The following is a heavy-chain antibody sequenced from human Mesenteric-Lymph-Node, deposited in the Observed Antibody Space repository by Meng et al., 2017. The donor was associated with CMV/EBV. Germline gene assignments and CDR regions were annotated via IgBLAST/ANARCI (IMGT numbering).Heavy chain of an antibody. CDR3: AKEYSYGPPYHYYGMDV. V-gene: IGHV3-30*02. J-gene: IGHJ6*02. Sequence: GESLKISCAPSGFAFSNFGMHWVRQAPGKGLEWVAFIHYDGSTEYYADSVKGRFTISRDNSKSTVYLQMNSLRAEDTAVYYCAKEYSYGPPYHYYGMDVWGQGTTVTVSS. CDR1: GFAFSNFG. CDR2: IHYDGSTE. D-gene: IGHD5-18*01.